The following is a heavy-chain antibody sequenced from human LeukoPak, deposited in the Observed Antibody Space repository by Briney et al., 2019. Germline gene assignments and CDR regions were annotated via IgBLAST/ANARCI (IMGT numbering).Heavy chain of an antibody. V-gene: IGHV4-4*07. CDR1: GGSINNYY. J-gene: IGHJ4*02. CDR2: IFSSGDT. D-gene: IGHD3-16*02. CDR3: ARIYPALFDD. Sequence: PSETLSLTCTVSGGSINNYYWIWIRQSAGKGLEWIGRIFSSGDTNYNPSLKSRVTMSVDTSKNQFSLKVNSVTAADTAVYYCARIYPALFDDWGQGTLVTVSS.